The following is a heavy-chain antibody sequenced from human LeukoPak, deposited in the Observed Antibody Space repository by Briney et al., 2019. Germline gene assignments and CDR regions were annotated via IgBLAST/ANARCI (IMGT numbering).Heavy chain of an antibody. J-gene: IGHJ4*02. Sequence: ASVKVSCKASGYTFTGYYMHWVRQAPGQGLEWMGWINPNSGGTNYAQKFQGRVTMTRDTSISTAYMELSRLRYDDKAVYYCAVRIAAARNFDYWGQGTLVTVSS. CDR2: INPNSGGT. CDR1: GYTFTGYY. V-gene: IGHV1-2*02. CDR3: AVRIAAARNFDY. D-gene: IGHD6-13*01.